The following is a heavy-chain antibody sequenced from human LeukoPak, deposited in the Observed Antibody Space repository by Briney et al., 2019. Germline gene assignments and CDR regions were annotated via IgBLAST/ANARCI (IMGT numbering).Heavy chain of an antibody. CDR1: GYTFTSYG. V-gene: IGHV1-18*01. CDR2: ISAYNGNT. CDR3: ARMDIVVVPAAAEYFQH. D-gene: IGHD2-2*03. Sequence: ASVKVSCKASGYTFTSYGISWVRQAPGQGLEWMGWISAYNGNTNYAQKLQGRVTMTTDTSTSTAYMELRSLRSDDTAVYYCARMDIVVVPAAAEYFQHWGQGTLVTVSS. J-gene: IGHJ1*01.